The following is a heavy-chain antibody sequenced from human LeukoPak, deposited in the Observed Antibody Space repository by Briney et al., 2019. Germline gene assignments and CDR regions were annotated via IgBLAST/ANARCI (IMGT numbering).Heavy chain of an antibody. Sequence: GESLRLSCAASGFTFSSYAMSWVRQAPGKGLEWVSAISGSGGSTYYADSVKGRFTISRDNSKNTLYLQMNSLRAEDTAVYYCAKGSGYSYGGTFDYWGQGTLVTVSS. CDR1: GFTFSSYA. J-gene: IGHJ4*02. CDR2: ISGSGGST. V-gene: IGHV3-23*01. CDR3: AKGSGYSYGGTFDY. D-gene: IGHD5-18*01.